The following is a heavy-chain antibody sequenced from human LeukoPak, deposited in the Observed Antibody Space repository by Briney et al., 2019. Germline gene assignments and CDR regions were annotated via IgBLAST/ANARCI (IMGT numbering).Heavy chain of an antibody. J-gene: IGHJ4*02. V-gene: IGHV1-8*01. CDR3: ARADYYGSGSYYNLCDY. CDR1: GYTFTSYD. D-gene: IGHD3-10*01. Sequence: ASVKVSCKASGYTFTSYDINWVRQATGQGLEWMGWMNPNSGNTGYAQKFQGRVTMTRNTSISTAYMELSSLRSEDTAVYYCARADYYGSGSYYNLCDYWGQGTLVTVSS. CDR2: MNPNSGNT.